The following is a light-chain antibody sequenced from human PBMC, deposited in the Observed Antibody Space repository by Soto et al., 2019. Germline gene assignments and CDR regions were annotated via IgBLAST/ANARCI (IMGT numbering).Light chain of an antibody. CDR2: GAS. CDR3: QQFDSSVT. V-gene: IGKV3-20*01. J-gene: IGKJ1*01. Sequence: EIVLTQSPGTLSLSPGERATLSCRASQSVSSSYLAWYQQRPGQAPRLLMYGASSRATGIPERFSGSGSGTDFTLTISRLEPEDFAVYYCQQFDSSVTFGQGTKVEIK. CDR1: QSVSSSY.